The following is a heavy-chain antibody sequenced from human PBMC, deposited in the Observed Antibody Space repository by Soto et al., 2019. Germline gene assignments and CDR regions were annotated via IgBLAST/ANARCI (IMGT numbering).Heavy chain of an antibody. V-gene: IGHV3-33*01. CDR3: AGGMTVAGLDY. J-gene: IGHJ4*02. Sequence: HPGGSLRLSCAASGFTFSSYGMHWVRQAPGKGLEWVAVIWYDGSNKYYADSVKGRFTISRDNSKNTLYLQMNSLRAEDTAVYYCAGGMTVAGLDYWGQGTLVTVSS. CDR1: GFTFSSYG. CDR2: IWYDGSNK. D-gene: IGHD6-19*01.